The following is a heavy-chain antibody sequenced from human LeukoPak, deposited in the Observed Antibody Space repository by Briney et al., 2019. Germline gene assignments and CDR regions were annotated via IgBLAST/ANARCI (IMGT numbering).Heavy chain of an antibody. Sequence: GGSLRLSCAASGFTFSSYSMNWVRQAPGKGLEWVSSISSSSSYIYYADSVKGRFTISRDNAKNSLYLQMNSLRAEDTAVYYCARLTSTLGYSSGWGFDYWGQGTLVTVSS. CDR3: ARLTSTLGYSSGWGFDY. CDR1: GFTFSSYS. V-gene: IGHV3-21*01. J-gene: IGHJ4*02. CDR2: ISSSSSYI. D-gene: IGHD6-19*01.